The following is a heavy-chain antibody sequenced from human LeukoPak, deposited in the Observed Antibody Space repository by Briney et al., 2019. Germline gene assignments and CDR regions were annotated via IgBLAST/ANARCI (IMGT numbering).Heavy chain of an antibody. CDR3: AKDPRIEQWLYGMDV. J-gene: IGHJ6*04. CDR2: ISGSGGST. CDR1: GFTFSSYD. Sequence: GGSLRLSCAASGFTFSSYDMSWVRQAPGKGLEWVSAISGSGGSTYYAASVKGRFTISRDNSKNTLYLQMNSLRAEDTAVYYCAKDPRIEQWLYGMDVWGKGTTVTVSS. D-gene: IGHD6-19*01. V-gene: IGHV3-23*01.